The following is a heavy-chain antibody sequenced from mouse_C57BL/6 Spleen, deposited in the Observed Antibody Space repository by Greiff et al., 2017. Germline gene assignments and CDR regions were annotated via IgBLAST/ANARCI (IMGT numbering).Heavy chain of an antibody. Sequence: QVQLQQPGAELVKPGASVKLSCKASGYTFTSYWMHWVKQRPGQGLEWIGDIYPGSGSTNYNEKFKSKATLTVDTSSSTAYMQLSSLTSEDSAVYYCARYTTVVARYFDVWGTGTTVTVSS. CDR3: ARYTTVVARYFDV. CDR1: GYTFTSYW. CDR2: IYPGSGST. D-gene: IGHD1-1*01. V-gene: IGHV1-55*01. J-gene: IGHJ1*03.